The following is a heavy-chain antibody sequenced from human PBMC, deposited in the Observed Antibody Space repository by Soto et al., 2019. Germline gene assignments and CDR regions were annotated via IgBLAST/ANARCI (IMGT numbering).Heavy chain of an antibody. CDR2: INHSGST. V-gene: IGHV4-34*01. D-gene: IGHD6-13*01. J-gene: IGHJ4*02. CDR1: GGSFSGYY. Sequence: NPSETLSLTCAVYGGSFSGYYWSWIRQPPGKGLEWIGEINHSGSTNYNPSLKSRVTISVDTSKNQFSLKLSSVTAADTAVYYCAGGIAAAGTGYWGQGTLVTVSS. CDR3: AGGIAAAGTGY.